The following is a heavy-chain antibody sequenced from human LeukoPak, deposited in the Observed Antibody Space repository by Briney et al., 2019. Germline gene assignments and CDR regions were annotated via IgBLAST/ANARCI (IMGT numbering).Heavy chain of an antibody. D-gene: IGHD6-13*01. Sequence: PGGSLRLSCAASGFTFSSYWLHWVRQAPGKGLVWVSRINSDGSSTSYADSVKGRFTISRDNAKNTLYLQMNSLRAEDTAVYYCAREAREWYSSSWYAFWFDPWGQGTLVTVSS. CDR3: AREAREWYSSSWYAFWFDP. V-gene: IGHV3-74*01. CDR2: INSDGSST. CDR1: GFTFSSYW. J-gene: IGHJ5*02.